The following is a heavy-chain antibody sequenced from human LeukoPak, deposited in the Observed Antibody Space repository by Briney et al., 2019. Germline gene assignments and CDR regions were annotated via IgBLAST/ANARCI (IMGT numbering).Heavy chain of an antibody. J-gene: IGHJ5*02. Sequence: SETLSLTCAVSGGSISSSNWWSWVRQPPGKGLAWIGEIYHSGSTNYNPSLKSRVTISVDKSKNQFSLKLSSVTAADTAVYYCASSVQDYYDSSGYYYPWGQGTLVTVSS. CDR1: GGSISSSNW. D-gene: IGHD3-22*01. CDR3: ASSVQDYYDSSGYYYP. CDR2: IYHSGST. V-gene: IGHV4-4*02.